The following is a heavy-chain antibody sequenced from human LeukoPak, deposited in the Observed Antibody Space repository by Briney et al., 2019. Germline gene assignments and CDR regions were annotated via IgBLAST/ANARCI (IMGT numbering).Heavy chain of an antibody. CDR1: GFTFSSYA. CDR3: ARVGRWFGELINAFDI. CDR2: IYYTGST. V-gene: IGHV4-59*01. J-gene: IGHJ3*02. Sequence: GSLRLSCAASGFTFSSYAMSWVRQPPGKGLEWIGYIYYTGSTNYNPSLKSRVTISVDTSKNQFSLKLTSVTAADTAVYYCARVGRWFGELINAFDIWGQGTMVTVSS. D-gene: IGHD3-10*01.